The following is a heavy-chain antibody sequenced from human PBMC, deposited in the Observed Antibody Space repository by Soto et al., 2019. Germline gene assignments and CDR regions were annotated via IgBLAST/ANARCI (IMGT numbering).Heavy chain of an antibody. CDR2: ISGYNGNT. CDR3: ARDWKDRPVRWFDP. CDR1: GYNFITYG. V-gene: IGHV1-18*01. Sequence: ASVKVSCKPSGYNFITYGISWVRQAPGQGLEWMGWISGYNGNTDYAQKFQGRVTMTTDTPTNTVYMELRSLTYDDTAIYYCARDWKDRPVRWFDPWGKGTLVTVDS. J-gene: IGHJ5*02. D-gene: IGHD1-1*01.